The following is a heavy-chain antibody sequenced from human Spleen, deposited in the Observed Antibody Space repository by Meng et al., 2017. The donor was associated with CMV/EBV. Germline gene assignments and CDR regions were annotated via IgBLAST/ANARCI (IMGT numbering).Heavy chain of an antibody. J-gene: IGHJ4*02. D-gene: IGHD1-26*01. V-gene: IGHV3-21*01. CDR2: ISSSSSYI. Sequence: EVQLVESGGXLVRPGGALRLSCAASGFTFSSYSMNWVRQPPGNGLEWVSSISSSSSYIYYADSVKGRFTISRDNAKNSLYLQMNSLRAEDTAVYYCARDGMDRGFDYGGQGTLVTVSS. CDR3: ARDGMDRGFDY. CDR1: GFTFSSYS.